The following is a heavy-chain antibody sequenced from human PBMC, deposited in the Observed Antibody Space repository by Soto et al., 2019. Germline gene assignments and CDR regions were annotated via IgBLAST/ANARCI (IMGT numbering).Heavy chain of an antibody. Sequence: GGSLRLSCVGSGFTFGSFWMRWVRQAPGKGLEWVADIRQDGGEKYYGDSVKGRFTISRDNAKNSLYLEMNSLRDEDTAVYYCARPRGHCDGGSCFRLDSWGQGALVTVSS. J-gene: IGHJ4*02. CDR3: ARPRGHCDGGSCFRLDS. V-gene: IGHV3-7*01. D-gene: IGHD2-15*01. CDR2: IRQDGGEK. CDR1: GFTFGSFW.